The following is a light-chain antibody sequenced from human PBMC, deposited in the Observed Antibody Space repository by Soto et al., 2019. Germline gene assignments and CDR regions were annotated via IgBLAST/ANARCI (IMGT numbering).Light chain of an antibody. CDR2: EDN. CDR1: GGSIANHY. CDR3: QSFDSTSVV. V-gene: IGLV6-57*04. Sequence: NFMLTQPHSVSESPGKTVTISCTRSGGSIANHYVQWYQQRPGSAPTTVIYEDNQRPSGFPDRFSGSIDSSSNSASLTLSGLKTEDEADYYCQSFDSTSVVFGGGTKLTVL. J-gene: IGLJ3*02.